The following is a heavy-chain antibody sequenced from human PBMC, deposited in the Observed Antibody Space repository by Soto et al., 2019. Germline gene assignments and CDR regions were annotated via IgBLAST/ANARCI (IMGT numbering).Heavy chain of an antibody. D-gene: IGHD3-16*02. V-gene: IGHV3-30*18. CDR1: GFTFNSYG. CDR2: ISYDGSDK. Sequence: QVQLVESGGGVVQPGRSLRLSCAASGFTFNSYGMHWVRQAPGKGLEWVAVISYDGSDKYYADSVKGRFTISRDNSKNTLYLQMHSLRAEETAVYYGSNYLDGLQGLVDSSFCFDYWGQGTLVTVSS. CDR3: SNYLDGLQGLVDSSFCFDY. J-gene: IGHJ4*02.